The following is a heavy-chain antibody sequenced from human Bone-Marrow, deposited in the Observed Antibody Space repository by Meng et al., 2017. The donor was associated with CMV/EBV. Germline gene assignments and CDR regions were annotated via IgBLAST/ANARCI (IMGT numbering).Heavy chain of an antibody. CDR3: ARDSRDYGDFVDY. J-gene: IGHJ4*02. CDR2: ISTYNVNT. Sequence: KASGYTFTDYGSSWVRQAPGQGLEWMGWISTYNVNTKYAQRLQDRVTMTKDTSTSTAYMEVRSLRSDDTAVYYCARDSRDYGDFVDYWGQGTLVTVSS. D-gene: IGHD4-17*01. V-gene: IGHV1-18*01. CDR1: GYTFTDYG.